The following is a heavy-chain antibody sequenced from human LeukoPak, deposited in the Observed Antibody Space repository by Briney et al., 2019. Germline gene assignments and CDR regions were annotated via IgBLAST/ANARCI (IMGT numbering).Heavy chain of an antibody. Sequence: SETLSLTCTVSGGSISGYYWSWIRQPPGKGLEWIGYIYYSGTTNYNPSLKSRVTISVDASKNQFSLKLSSVTAADTAVYYCARGVYIAAAQYAYWGQGTLVTVSS. CDR3: ARGVYIAAAQYAY. CDR1: GGSISGYY. CDR2: IYYSGTT. V-gene: IGHV4-59*01. J-gene: IGHJ4*02. D-gene: IGHD6-13*01.